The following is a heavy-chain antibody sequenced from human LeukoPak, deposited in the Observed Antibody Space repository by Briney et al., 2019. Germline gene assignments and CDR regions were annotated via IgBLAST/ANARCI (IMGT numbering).Heavy chain of an antibody. D-gene: IGHD3-16*01. CDR3: AKDSDRGFFDY. J-gene: IGHJ4*02. CDR1: GFTFSSYG. Sequence: GGSLRLSCAASGFTFSSYGTHWVRQAPGKGLEWVAVISYDGSNKYYADSVKGRFTISRDNSKNTLYLQMNSLRAEDTAVYYCAKDSDRGFFDYWGQGTLVTVSS. CDR2: ISYDGSNK. V-gene: IGHV3-30*18.